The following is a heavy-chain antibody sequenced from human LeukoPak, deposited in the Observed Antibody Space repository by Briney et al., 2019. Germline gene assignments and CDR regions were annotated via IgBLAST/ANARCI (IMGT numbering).Heavy chain of an antibody. CDR2: ISSSSSYI. Sequence: PGGSLRLSCAASGFTFSSYSMNWVRQAPGKGLEWVSSISSSSSYIYYADSVKGRFTISRDNAKNSLYLQMNSLRAEDTAVYYCATETLLDDYGDWQEFDYWGQGTLVTVSS. J-gene: IGHJ4*02. CDR1: GFTFSSYS. D-gene: IGHD4-17*01. CDR3: ATETLLDDYGDWQEFDY. V-gene: IGHV3-21*01.